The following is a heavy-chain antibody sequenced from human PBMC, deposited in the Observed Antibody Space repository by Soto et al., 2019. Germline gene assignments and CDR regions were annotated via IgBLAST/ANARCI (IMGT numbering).Heavy chain of an antibody. Sequence: PSESLALTCTVAGGSISSYYWSWIRQPPGKGLEWIGYIYYSGSTNYNPSLKSRVTISVDTSKNQFSLKLSSVTAADTAVYYCERDRLVPYFYYGMDVWGQGTTVTVSS. CDR2: IYYSGST. V-gene: IGHV4-59*01. CDR1: GGSISSYY. J-gene: IGHJ6*02. D-gene: IGHD2-2*01. CDR3: ERDRLVPYFYYGMDV.